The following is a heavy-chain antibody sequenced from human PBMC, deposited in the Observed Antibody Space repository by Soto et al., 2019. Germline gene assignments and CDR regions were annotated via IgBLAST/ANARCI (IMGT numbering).Heavy chain of an antibody. CDR3: ARGSNYDFWSGYYTAFDY. Sequence: QLQLQESGPGLVKPSETLSLTCTVSGGSISSSSYYWGWIRQPPGKGLEWIGSIYYSGSIYYNPSLKSRVTISVDTSKNQFSLKLSSVTAADTAVYYCARGSNYDFWSGYYTAFDYWGQGTLVTVSS. J-gene: IGHJ4*02. CDR1: GGSISSSSYY. CDR2: IYYSGSI. V-gene: IGHV4-39*01. D-gene: IGHD3-3*01.